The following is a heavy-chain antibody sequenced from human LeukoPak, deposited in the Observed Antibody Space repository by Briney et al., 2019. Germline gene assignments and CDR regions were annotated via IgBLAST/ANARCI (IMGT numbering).Heavy chain of an antibody. CDR3: ARPQEEDGYNYNWAFDY. J-gene: IGHJ4*02. CDR1: GGTFSNYA. Sequence: VASVKVSCKASGGTFSNYAITWVRQAPGQGLEWMGWISGYNGNTNYAQKLQGRVTMTTDTSTSTAYMELRSLRSDDTAVYYCARPQEEDGYNYNWAFDYWGQGTLVTVSS. D-gene: IGHD5-24*01. CDR2: ISGYNGNT. V-gene: IGHV1-18*01.